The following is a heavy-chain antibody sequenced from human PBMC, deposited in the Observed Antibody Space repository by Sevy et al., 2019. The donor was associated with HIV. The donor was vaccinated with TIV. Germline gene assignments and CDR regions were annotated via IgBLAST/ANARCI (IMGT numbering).Heavy chain of an antibody. Sequence: ASVKVSCKASGGTFSDYAMHWVRQAPGQGLQWMGGIIPIFGTTKYAQKFQGRVTITADETTSTVYMELNSLRSEDTAVYYCARGRASVAARPNYYYGMDVWGQGTTVTVSS. CDR1: GGTFSDYA. V-gene: IGHV1-69*13. CDR2: IIPIFGTT. D-gene: IGHD6-6*01. J-gene: IGHJ6*02. CDR3: ARGRASVAARPNYYYGMDV.